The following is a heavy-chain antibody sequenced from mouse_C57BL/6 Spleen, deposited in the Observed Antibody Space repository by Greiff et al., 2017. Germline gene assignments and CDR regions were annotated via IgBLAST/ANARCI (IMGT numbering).Heavy chain of an antibody. V-gene: IGHV1-53*01. Sequence: QVQLKQPGTELVKPGASVKLSCKASGYTFTSYWMHWVKQRPGQGLEWIGNINPSNGGTNYNEKFKSKATLTVDKSSSTAYMQLSSLTSEDSAVYYCARNYYGNYGWYFDVWGTGTTVTVSS. J-gene: IGHJ1*03. CDR1: GYTFTSYW. CDR3: ARNYYGNYGWYFDV. D-gene: IGHD2-1*01. CDR2: INPSNGGT.